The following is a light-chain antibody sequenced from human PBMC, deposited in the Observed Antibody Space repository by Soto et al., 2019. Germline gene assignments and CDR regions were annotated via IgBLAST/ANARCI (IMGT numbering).Light chain of an antibody. V-gene: IGLV2-14*01. CDR3: YSWASTRTPWL. CDR1: SSDIGDYNY. CDR2: KVS. J-gene: IGLJ3*02. Sequence: QSALHQPASVSGSPGQSLTISRTGTSSDIGDYNYVSWYQLHPAKAPQLLIYKVSDRPSGVSSRFSGSKSGSTACLTISGRQPEDEADYYWYSWASTRTPWLFGGGTKVTVL.